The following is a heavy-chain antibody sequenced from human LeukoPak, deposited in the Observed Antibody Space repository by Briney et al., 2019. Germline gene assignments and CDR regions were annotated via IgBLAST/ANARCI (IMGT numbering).Heavy chain of an antibody. CDR2: IYYSGTT. J-gene: IGHJ4*02. V-gene: IGHV4-39*07. D-gene: IGHD2-21*01. CDR1: GDSMSSSSYY. Sequence: SETLSLTCTVSGDSMSSSSYYWGWIRQPPGKGLEWIGSIYYSGTTYHNPSLKSRVTISPDTSKNQVYLKLGSVTAADTAVYYCARGVVIAPQTFDYWGQGTLVTVSS. CDR3: ARGVVIAPQTFDY.